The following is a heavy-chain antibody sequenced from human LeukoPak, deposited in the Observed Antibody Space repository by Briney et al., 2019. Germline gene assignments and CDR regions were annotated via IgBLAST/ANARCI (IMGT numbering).Heavy chain of an antibody. Sequence: GGSLRLSCAASGFTFDDYAMHWVRQAPGKGLEWVCLISGDGTRTYYADSVKGRFNISRDNSKNSLYLQMNSLRTADTALYYCAKVPDYGDFIFDYWGQGTLVTVSS. D-gene: IGHD4-17*01. CDR3: AKVPDYGDFIFDY. CDR1: GFTFDDYA. CDR2: ISGDGTRT. V-gene: IGHV3-43*02. J-gene: IGHJ4*02.